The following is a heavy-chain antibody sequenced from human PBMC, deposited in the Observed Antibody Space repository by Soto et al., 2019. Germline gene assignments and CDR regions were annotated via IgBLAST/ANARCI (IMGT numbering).Heavy chain of an antibody. CDR3: VKSYYLTDSGVDRLEL. Sequence: PGGSLRLSCAASGFTFRSYAMQWVRQAPGKGLEWVAIMSNDGTSGYFADSVKGRFTISRDNSKNTLYLQMNSLRAEDTAVYYCVKSYYLTDSGVDRLELWAQGTLVNVSS. J-gene: IGHJ4*02. CDR2: MSNDGTSG. CDR1: GFTFRSYA. D-gene: IGHD3-22*01. V-gene: IGHV3-30-3*01.